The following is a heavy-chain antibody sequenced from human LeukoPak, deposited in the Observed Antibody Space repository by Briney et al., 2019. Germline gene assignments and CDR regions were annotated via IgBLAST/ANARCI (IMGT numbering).Heavy chain of an antibody. V-gene: IGHV3-30*18. D-gene: IGHD2-15*01. CDR3: AKDGYCSGGSCYGEYFQH. CDR2: ILYDGSRK. Sequence: GKSLRLSWAASGFTFTNYAMHWVRQAPGKGLEWVANILYDGSRKNYADSVKGRFSVYRDNSNYSLYLQMNSLRIEDTAVYYCAKDGYCSGGSCYGEYFQHWGQGTLVTVSS. J-gene: IGHJ1*01. CDR1: GFTFTNYA.